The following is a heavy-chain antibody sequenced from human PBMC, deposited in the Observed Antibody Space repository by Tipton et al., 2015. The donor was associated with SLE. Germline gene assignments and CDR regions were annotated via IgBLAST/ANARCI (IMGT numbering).Heavy chain of an antibody. Sequence: SLRLSCAASGFTFSSYWMSWVRQAPGKGLEWVANIKQDGSEKYYVDPVKGRFTISRDSAKNSLYLQMNSLRAEDTAVYYCARPYYDFWSGYYPLDYWGQGTLVTVSS. V-gene: IGHV3-7*01. CDR3: ARPYYDFWSGYYPLDY. D-gene: IGHD3-3*01. J-gene: IGHJ4*02. CDR2: IKQDGSEK. CDR1: GFTFSSYW.